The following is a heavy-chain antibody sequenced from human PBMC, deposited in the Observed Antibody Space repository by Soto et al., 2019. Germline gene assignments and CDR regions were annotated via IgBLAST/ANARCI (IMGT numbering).Heavy chain of an antibody. Sequence: SETLSLTCAVSGYSISSGYYWGWIRQPPGKGLEWIGSIYHSGSTYYNTSLKSRVTISVDTSKNQFPLKLSSVTAADTAVYYCARGRSVPLGLRPLWYFDLWGRGTLVTVS. J-gene: IGHJ2*01. CDR2: IYHSGST. CDR3: ARGRSVPLGLRPLWYFDL. V-gene: IGHV4-38-2*01. CDR1: GYSISSGYY. D-gene: IGHD3-16*01.